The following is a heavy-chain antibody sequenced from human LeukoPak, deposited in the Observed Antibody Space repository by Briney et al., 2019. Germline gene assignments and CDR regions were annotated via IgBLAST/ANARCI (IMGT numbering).Heavy chain of an antibody. J-gene: IGHJ4*02. CDR2: IYYSGST. V-gene: IGHV4-59*08. CDR3: ARHSGFSSSWAFDY. CDR1: DVSVRTYY. Sequence: SETLSLTCTVSDVSVRTYYWSWIRQPPGKGLEWIGYIYYSGSTNYNPSLKSRVTISVDTSKNQFSLKLSSVTAADTAVYFCARHSGFSSSWAFDYWGQGTLVTVSS. D-gene: IGHD6-13*01.